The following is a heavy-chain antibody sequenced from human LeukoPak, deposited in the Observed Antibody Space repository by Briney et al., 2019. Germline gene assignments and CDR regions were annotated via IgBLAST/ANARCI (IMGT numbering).Heavy chain of an antibody. J-gene: IGHJ4*02. D-gene: IGHD5-12*01. CDR2: IYHRGST. CDR1: GYSISRGYY. V-gene: IGHV4-38-2*01. CDR3: ARVRANSGYGHFDY. Sequence: SETLSLTCAVSGYSISRGYYWGWIRQPPGKGLEWIGRIYHRGSTYYNPSLKSRVTISVDTSKNQFSLKRSSVTAADTAVYYCARVRANSGYGHFDYWGQGTLATVSS.